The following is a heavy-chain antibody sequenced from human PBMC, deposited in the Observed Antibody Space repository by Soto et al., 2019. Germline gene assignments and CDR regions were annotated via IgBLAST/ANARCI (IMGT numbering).Heavy chain of an antibody. CDR1: GFTFSSYG. D-gene: IGHD3-22*01. CDR2: ISYDGSNK. Sequence: QVPLVESGAGVVQPGRSLRLSCAASGFTFSSYGMHWVRQAPGKGLEWVAVISYDGSNKYYADSVKGRFTISRDNSKNTLYLQMNRLRAEDTAVYYCAKDYYDRSGYYSSEGHFDYWGQGTLVTVSS. CDR3: AKDYYDRSGYYSSEGHFDY. J-gene: IGHJ4*02. V-gene: IGHV3-30*18.